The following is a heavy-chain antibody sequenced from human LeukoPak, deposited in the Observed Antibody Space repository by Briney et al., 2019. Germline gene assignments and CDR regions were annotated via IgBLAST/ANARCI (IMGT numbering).Heavy chain of an antibody. D-gene: IGHD6-13*01. V-gene: IGHV3-30-3*01. Sequence: GRSLRLSCAASGFTFSNYAMRWVRQAPGKGLEWVAIISYDGSNKYYADSVKGRFTISRDNSRNTLYLQMNSLRAEDTAVYYCARRSSSWEYFDYWGQGTLVTVSS. J-gene: IGHJ4*02. CDR1: GFTFSNYA. CDR2: ISYDGSNK. CDR3: ARRSSSWEYFDY.